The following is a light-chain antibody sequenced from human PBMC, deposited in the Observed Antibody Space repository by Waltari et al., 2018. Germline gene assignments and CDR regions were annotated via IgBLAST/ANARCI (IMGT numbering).Light chain of an antibody. J-gene: IGKJ4*01. CDR1: QSVFNY. V-gene: IGKV3-11*01. CDR2: DTS. CDR3: RQGSLLPLT. Sequence: EIVLTQSPVTLSLSAGERATLSCRASQSVFNYLAWYQQKPGQAPRLLIYDTSKRATGIPPRFSGSGSGIDFTLTISNLEAEDFALYYCRQGSLLPLTFGGGTKVEIK.